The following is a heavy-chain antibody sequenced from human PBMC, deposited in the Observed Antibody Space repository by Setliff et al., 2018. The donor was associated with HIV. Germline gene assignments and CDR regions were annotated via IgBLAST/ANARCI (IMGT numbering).Heavy chain of an antibody. V-gene: IGHV1-2*02. Sequence: ASVKVSCKASGYTFTGYYMHWVRQAPGQGLEWMGWINPNSGGTNYAQKFQGRVTMTRDTSISTVYMELSRLRSDDTAVYYCARGSLLGYFDWLFPDWGQGTLVTVS. CDR1: GYTFTGYY. D-gene: IGHD3-9*01. CDR3: ARGSLLGYFDWLFPD. J-gene: IGHJ4*02. CDR2: INPNSGGT.